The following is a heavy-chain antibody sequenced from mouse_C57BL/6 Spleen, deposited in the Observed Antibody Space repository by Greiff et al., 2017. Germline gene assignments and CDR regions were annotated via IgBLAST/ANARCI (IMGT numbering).Heavy chain of an antibody. J-gene: IGHJ2*01. CDR1: GYTFTSYW. V-gene: IGHV1-55*01. CDR2: IYPGSGST. CDR3: AKDYGSRGYYFDY. D-gene: IGHD1-1*01. Sequence: VKLQQPGAELVKPGASVKMSCKASGYTFTSYWITWVKQRPGQGLEWIGDIYPGSGSTNYNEKFKSKATLTVDTSSSTAYMQLSSLTSEDSAVYYCAKDYGSRGYYFDYWGQGTTLTVSS.